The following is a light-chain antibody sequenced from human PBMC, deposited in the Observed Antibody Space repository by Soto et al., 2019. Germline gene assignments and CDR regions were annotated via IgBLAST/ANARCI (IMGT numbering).Light chain of an antibody. V-gene: IGLV2-14*01. J-gene: IGLJ1*01. CDR2: DVS. CDR3: SSYTSSSTYV. CDR1: SSDVGGYNY. Sequence: QSALTQPASVSGSPGQSITISCTGTSSDVGGYNYVSWYQQHPGKAPKLMIYDVSNRPSGVSNRFSGSKSGNTASLTISGLQAEDDADYYCSSYTSSSTYVFGIGTKVTVL.